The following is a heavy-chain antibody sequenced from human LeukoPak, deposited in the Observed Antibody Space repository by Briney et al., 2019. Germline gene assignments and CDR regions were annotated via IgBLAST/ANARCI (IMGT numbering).Heavy chain of an antibody. J-gene: IGHJ2*01. CDR3: ARELLEVPAAIRDFNWYFDL. CDR2: IYYSGST. CDR1: GVSISSYY. Sequence: PSETLSLTCTVSGVSISSYYWSWIRQPPGKGLEWIGYIYYSGSTNYNPSLKSRVTISVDTSKNQFSLKLSSVTAADTAVYYCARELLEVPAAIRDFNWYFDLWGRGTLVTVSS. V-gene: IGHV4-59*01. D-gene: IGHD2-2*01.